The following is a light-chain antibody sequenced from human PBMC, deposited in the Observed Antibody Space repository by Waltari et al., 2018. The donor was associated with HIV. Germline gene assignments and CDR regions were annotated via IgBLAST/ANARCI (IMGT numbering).Light chain of an antibody. CDR2: GNN. V-gene: IGLV1-40*01. CDR1: NSNIGAAYD. CDR3: QSYDSSLSGSV. J-gene: IGLJ2*01. Sequence: QSVLTQPPSVSGAPGQRVTISCTGSNSNIGAAYDVHWFQQLPGTAPKLVNYGNNDRPSGVPDRFSGAQSGTSASLAISGLQAEDEADYYGQSYDSSLSGSVFGGGTKLTVL.